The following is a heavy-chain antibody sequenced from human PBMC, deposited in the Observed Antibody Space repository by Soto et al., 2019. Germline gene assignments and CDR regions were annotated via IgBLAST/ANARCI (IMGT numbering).Heavy chain of an antibody. J-gene: IGHJ4*02. V-gene: IGHV3-30*18. CDR2: ISYDGSNK. Sequence: GGPLRLSCAASGFTFSSYRMHWVRQAPGKGLEWVAVISYDGSNKYYADSVKGRFTISRDNSKNTLYLQMNSLRAEDTAVYYCAKPYYYDSSGYYFDYFDYWGQGTLVTVSS. CDR3: AKPYYYDSSGYYFDYFDY. CDR1: GFTFSSYR. D-gene: IGHD3-22*01.